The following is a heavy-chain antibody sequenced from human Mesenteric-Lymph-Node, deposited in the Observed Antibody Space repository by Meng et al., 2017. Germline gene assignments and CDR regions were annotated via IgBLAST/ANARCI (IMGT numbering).Heavy chain of an antibody. V-gene: IGHV1-2*02. J-gene: IGHJ4*02. CDR1: GYTFTDYS. Sequence: ASVKVSCKASGYTFTDYSTHWVRQAPGQGLEWMGWVTPSSGATNYAQKFQGRVTMTGDTSITTVYMELSRLTSDDTAVYYCARDAPGALNCFYHWGQGTLVTVSS. CDR2: VTPSSGAT. CDR3: ARDAPGALNCFYH. D-gene: IGHD7-27*01.